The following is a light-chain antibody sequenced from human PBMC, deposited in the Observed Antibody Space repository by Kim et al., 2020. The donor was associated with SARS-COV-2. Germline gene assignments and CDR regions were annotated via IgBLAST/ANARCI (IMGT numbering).Light chain of an antibody. CDR3: QSADSSDTFWV. J-gene: IGLJ3*02. CDR1: SLPKKY. V-gene: IGLV3-25*03. Sequence: PGQTARITCSGDSLPKKYAYWFQQKPGQAPVVVIYEDTERPTGIPERFSGSTSGTTVTLTISGVQAEDEADYYCQSADSSDTFWVFGGGTQLTVL. CDR2: EDT.